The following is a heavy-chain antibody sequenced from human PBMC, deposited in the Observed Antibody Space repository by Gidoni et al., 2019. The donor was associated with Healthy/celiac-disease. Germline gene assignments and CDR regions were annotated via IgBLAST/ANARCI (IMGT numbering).Heavy chain of an antibody. J-gene: IGHJ4*02. D-gene: IGHD2-2*01. CDR3: ASHCSSTSCYSY. CDR1: GGIFSSYA. CDR2: IIPIFGTA. V-gene: IGHV1-69*06. Sequence: QVQLVQSGAEVKKPGSSVKVSCKASGGIFSSYAISWVRQAPGQGLEWMGGIIPIFGTANYAQKFQGRVKITAEKSTSTAYMELSSLRSEDTAVYYCASHCSSTSCYSYWGQGTLVTVSS.